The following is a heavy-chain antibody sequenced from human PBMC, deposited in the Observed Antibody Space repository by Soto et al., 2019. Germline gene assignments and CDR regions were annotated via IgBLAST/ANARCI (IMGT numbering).Heavy chain of an antibody. Sequence: EVQLLESGGGLVQPGGSLRLSCAASGFTFSSYAMRWVRQAPGKGLEWVSAISGSGGSTYYAASVKGRFTISRDNSKNTLYLQMNSLRAEDTAVYYCERRGSGSYYDSWGQGTLVTVSS. CDR1: GFTFSSYA. CDR3: ERRGSGSYYDS. CDR2: ISGSGGST. J-gene: IGHJ4*02. V-gene: IGHV3-23*01. D-gene: IGHD1-26*01.